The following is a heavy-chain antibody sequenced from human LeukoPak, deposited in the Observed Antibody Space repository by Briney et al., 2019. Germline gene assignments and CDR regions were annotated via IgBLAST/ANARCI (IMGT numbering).Heavy chain of an antibody. CDR3: AREDFDY. CDR1: GFTFSNYG. J-gene: IGHJ4*02. CDR2: ISYDGSNK. V-gene: IGHV3-30*03. Sequence: GRSLRLSCAASGFTFSNYGMHWVRQAPGKGLQWVAVISYDGSNKYYADSVKGRFTISRDNSKNTLYLQMNSLRAEDTAVYYCAREDFDYWGQGTLVTVSS.